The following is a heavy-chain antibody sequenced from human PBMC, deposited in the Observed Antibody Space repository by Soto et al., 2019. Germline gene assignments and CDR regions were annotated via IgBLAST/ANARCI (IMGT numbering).Heavy chain of an antibody. D-gene: IGHD2-15*01. CDR3: ARGGGIVVVVAATRAFDI. Sequence: QVQLQQWGAGLLKPSETLSLTCAVYGGSFSGYYWSWIRQPPGKGLEGIGEINHSGSTNYNPSLKSHVTISVDTSKNQFYLKLSSVTAADTAVYYCARGGGIVVVVAATRAFDIWGQGTMVTVSS. J-gene: IGHJ3*02. CDR2: INHSGST. V-gene: IGHV4-34*01. CDR1: GGSFSGYY.